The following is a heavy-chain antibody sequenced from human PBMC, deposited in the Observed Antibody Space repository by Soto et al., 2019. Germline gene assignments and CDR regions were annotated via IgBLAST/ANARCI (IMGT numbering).Heavy chain of an antibody. CDR1: GGSISSYY. CDR3: ARGTYDSSGYFAFDI. J-gene: IGHJ3*02. CDR2: IYHSGST. D-gene: IGHD3-22*01. V-gene: IGHV4-59*01. Sequence: PSETLSLTCTVSGGSISSYYWSWTRQPPGKGLEWIGYIYHSGSTNYNPSLKSRVTISVDTSKNQFSLKLSSVTAADTAVYYCARGTYDSSGYFAFDIWGQGTMVTVSS.